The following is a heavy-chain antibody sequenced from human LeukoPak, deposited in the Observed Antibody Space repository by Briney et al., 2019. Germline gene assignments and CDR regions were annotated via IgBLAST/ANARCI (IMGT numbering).Heavy chain of an antibody. D-gene: IGHD3-10*01. CDR1: GYTFTTYD. CDR3: ARTMVRGVPVGMDV. CDR2: MNPDSGNT. J-gene: IGHJ6*02. Sequence: ASVKVSCKATGYTFTTYDINWVRLATGQGLEYMGWMNPDSGNTGYAQKFQGRITMTSTTSMNTFYLEVSSLRSEDTAIYYCARTMVRGVPVGMDVWGQGTTVIVSS. V-gene: IGHV1-8*01.